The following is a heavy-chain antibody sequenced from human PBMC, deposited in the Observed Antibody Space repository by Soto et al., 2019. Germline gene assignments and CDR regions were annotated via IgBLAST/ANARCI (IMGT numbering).Heavy chain of an antibody. D-gene: IGHD2-21*01. CDR3: AKDVFADSKPFDY. CDR1: GFTFRDYG. J-gene: IGHJ4*02. CDR2: ISGRGHRT. Sequence: EEQLLESGGGLVQPGGSLRLSCAVSGFTFRDYGMSWVRQAPGQGLEWVSAISGRGHRTYYADSVKGRFTISRDNSKNTLYLQMNTLRAEDTATYYCAKDVFADSKPFDYWVQGTLVTVSS. V-gene: IGHV3-23*01.